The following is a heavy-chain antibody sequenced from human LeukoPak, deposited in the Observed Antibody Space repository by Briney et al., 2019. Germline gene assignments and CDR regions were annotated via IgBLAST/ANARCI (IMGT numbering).Heavy chain of an antibody. D-gene: IGHD3-10*01. V-gene: IGHV3-11*01. CDR2: ISANGGDI. CDR1: GFRFGDHY. J-gene: IGHJ4*02. Sequence: GGSLRLSCATSGFRFGDHYMSWVRQAPGKGPEWISYISANGGDIAYANSVRGRFTISTDNAKNSLFLQMRSLRVEDTAVYHCVRHSGRAGGQWGQGTLVAVSS. CDR3: VRHSGRAGGQ.